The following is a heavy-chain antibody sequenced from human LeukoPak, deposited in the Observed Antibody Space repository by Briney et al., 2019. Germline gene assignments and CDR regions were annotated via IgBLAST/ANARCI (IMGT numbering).Heavy chain of an antibody. J-gene: IGHJ4*02. CDR2: IYYSGTA. Sequence: SETLSLTCTVSGGSISSPSHFWSWIRQHPGKGLEWIGYIYYSGTAYYNPSLKSRVIMSVDTSENQFSLKLNSVTAADTALYFCARTGYCSSSTYCDGGSFDFWGQGVLVTVSS. V-gene: IGHV4-31*02. CDR3: ARTGYCSSSTYCDGGSFDF. CDR1: GGSISSPSHF. D-gene: IGHD2-2*01.